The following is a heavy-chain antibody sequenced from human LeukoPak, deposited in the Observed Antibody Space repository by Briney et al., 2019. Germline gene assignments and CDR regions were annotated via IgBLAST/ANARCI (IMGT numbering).Heavy chain of an antibody. J-gene: IGHJ4*02. Sequence: GSVRLSCAASGFTFSSYGMHWVRQAPSKGLEWVAVIWYDGSNKYYADSVKGRFTISRDNSKNTLYLQMNSLRAEDTAVYYCAREQQLETFDYWGQGTLVTVSS. D-gene: IGHD6-13*01. CDR2: IWYDGSNK. CDR1: GFTFSSYG. CDR3: AREQQLETFDY. V-gene: IGHV3-33*01.